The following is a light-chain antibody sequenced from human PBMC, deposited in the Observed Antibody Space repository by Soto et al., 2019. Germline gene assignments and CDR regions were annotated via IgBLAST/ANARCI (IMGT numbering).Light chain of an antibody. V-gene: IGLV2-14*01. CDR2: EVS. CDR1: SSDVGGYNY. CDR3: CSYAGTYTQWV. J-gene: IGLJ3*02. Sequence: QSALTQPASVSGSPGQSITISCTGTSSDVGGYNYVSWYQQHPGKAPKLMIYEVSNRPSGVSNRFSGSKSGNTASLTISGLQAEDEADYSCCSYAGTYTQWVFGGGTKVTVL.